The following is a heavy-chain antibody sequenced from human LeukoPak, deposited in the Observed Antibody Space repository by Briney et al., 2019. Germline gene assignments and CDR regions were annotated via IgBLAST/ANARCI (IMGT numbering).Heavy chain of an antibody. CDR1: GDSITSGDYY. CDR3: ARAVQASLQPRFDT. Sequence: RPSETLSLTCTVSGDSITSGDYYWSWIRQPPGKGLEWIGYIYYSGIAYYHPSLKSRVSISVETSKNRFSLNLNFVTAADTGVYFCARAVQASLQPRFDTWGLGTLVTVSS. J-gene: IGHJ5*02. V-gene: IGHV4-30-4*08. D-gene: IGHD3-16*02. CDR2: IYYSGIA.